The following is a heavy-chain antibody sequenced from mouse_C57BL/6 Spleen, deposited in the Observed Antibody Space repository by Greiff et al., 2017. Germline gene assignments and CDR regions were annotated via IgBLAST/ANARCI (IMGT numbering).Heavy chain of an antibody. J-gene: IGHJ1*03. D-gene: IGHD2-2*01. CDR3: ARPSVYYCYDEGYWYFDV. V-gene: IGHV3-6*01. CDR2: ISYDGSN. Sequence: EVQVVESGPGLVKPSQSLSLTCSVTGYSITRGYYWNWIRQFPGNKLEWMGYISYDGSNNYNPSLKNRISITRDTSKNQFFLKLNSVPTEDTDTYYLARPSVYYCYDEGYWYFDVWGTGTTVTVSS. CDR1: GYSITRGYY.